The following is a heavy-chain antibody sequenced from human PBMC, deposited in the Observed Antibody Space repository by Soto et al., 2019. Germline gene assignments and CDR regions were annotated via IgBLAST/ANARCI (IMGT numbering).Heavy chain of an antibody. CDR1: GYTFTYYY. J-gene: IGHJ6*02. CDR3: ARDLVPAAISFYGMDV. Sequence: ASVKVSCKASGYTFTYYYIHWVRQAPGQGLEWMGWINPNSGATNYAQKFQGRVTMTRDTSISTAYIELSRLRSDDTAVYYCARDLVPAAISFYGMDVWGQGTTVTVSS. D-gene: IGHD2-2*01. V-gene: IGHV1-2*02. CDR2: INPNSGAT.